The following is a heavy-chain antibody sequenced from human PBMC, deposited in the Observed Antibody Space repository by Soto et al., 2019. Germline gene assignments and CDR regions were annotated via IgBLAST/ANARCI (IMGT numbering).Heavy chain of an antibody. J-gene: IGHJ4*02. CDR2: IYWDDDK. V-gene: IGHV2-5*02. CDR3: PSVPAVAVNCADY. D-gene: IGHD6-19*01. CDR1: GFSLSTSGVG. Sequence: SGPTLVNPTQTLTLTCTFSGFSLSTSGVGVGWIRQPPGKALEWLALIYWDDDKRYSPSLKSRLTITKDTSNNQVVLTMTNMERGDPPPCYVPSVPAVAVNCADYWGQGTLVPVS.